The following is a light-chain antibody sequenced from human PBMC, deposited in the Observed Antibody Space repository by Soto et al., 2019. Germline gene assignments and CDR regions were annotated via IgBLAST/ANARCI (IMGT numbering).Light chain of an antibody. CDR1: SSDVGGYNY. CDR3: SSYTSSTFYV. J-gene: IGLJ1*01. Sequence: QSVLTQPASVSGSPGQSITISCTGTSSDVGGYNYVSWYQQRPGKAPKLMIYEVSNRPSGVSNRSSGSKSGNTASLIISGLQAEEEADYYCSSYTSSTFYVFGTGTKVTVL. V-gene: IGLV2-14*01. CDR2: EVS.